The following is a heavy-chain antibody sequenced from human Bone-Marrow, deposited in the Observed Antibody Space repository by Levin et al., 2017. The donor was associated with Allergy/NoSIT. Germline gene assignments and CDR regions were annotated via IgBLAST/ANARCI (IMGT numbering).Heavy chain of an antibody. J-gene: IGHJ4*02. Sequence: KPGGSLRLSCAASGFTFSTYSMNWVRQAPGKGLEWVSSISSRSNYRYYADSVKGRFTISRDNAENSLFLQMNSLRVEDTAIYYCARATGIHCSSNSCLFYYFDFWGQGTLVTVSS. CDR1: GFTFSTYS. D-gene: IGHD2-2*01. CDR3: ARATGIHCSSNSCLFYYFDF. CDR2: ISSRSNYR. V-gene: IGHV3-21*01.